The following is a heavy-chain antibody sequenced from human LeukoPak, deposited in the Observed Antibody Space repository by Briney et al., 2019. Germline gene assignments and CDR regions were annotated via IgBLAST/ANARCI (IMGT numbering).Heavy chain of an antibody. D-gene: IGHD3-22*01. CDR2: IYYSGST. J-gene: IGHJ5*02. CDR3: ALTRITMIVVVIPWFDP. Sequence: NPSETLSLTCTVSGGSTSSSSYYWGWIRQPPGKGLEWIGSIYYSGSTYYNPSLKSRVTISVDTSNNQFSLKLSSVTAADTAVYYCALTRITMIVVVIPWFDPWGQGTLVTVSS. V-gene: IGHV4-39*01. CDR1: GGSTSSSSYY.